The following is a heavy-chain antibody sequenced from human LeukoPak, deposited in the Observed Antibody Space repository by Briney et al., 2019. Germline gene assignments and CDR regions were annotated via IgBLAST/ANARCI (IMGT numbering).Heavy chain of an antibody. V-gene: IGHV3-15*01. CDR2: IKSKTDGGTT. CDR3: GVVPAATRGVD. J-gene: IGHJ4*02. D-gene: IGHD2-2*01. Sequence: GGSLRLSCAASGFTFSNAWMTWVRQAPGKGLEWVGRIKSKTDGGTTYYAAPVKGRFTISRDDSKNTLYLHMNSLRAEDTALYYCGVVPAATRGVDWGQGTLVTVSS. CDR1: GFTFSNAW.